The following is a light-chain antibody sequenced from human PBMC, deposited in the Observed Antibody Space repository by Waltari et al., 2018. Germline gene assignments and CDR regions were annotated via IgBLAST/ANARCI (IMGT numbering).Light chain of an antibody. CDR1: NIGSKS. Sequence: SYVLTQPPSVSVAPGKTARITCGGNNIGSKSVHWYQQKPGRAPVLVIYYASDRPAGIPERFSGSNSGNTATLTISRVEAGDEADYYCQVWDSRSDHRVFGGGTKLTVL. J-gene: IGLJ3*02. CDR2: YAS. V-gene: IGLV3-21*04. CDR3: QVWDSRSDHRV.